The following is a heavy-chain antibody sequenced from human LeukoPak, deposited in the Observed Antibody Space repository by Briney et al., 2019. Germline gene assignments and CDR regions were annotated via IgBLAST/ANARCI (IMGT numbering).Heavy chain of an antibody. Sequence: SETLSLTCGVSGYSISRGYYWAWIRQPPGKGLEWIGTIYHIGSTYYNPSLESRVTISVDTSKNEFSLNLNSVTAADTAVYYCARAGWIITSGIDYWGQGALSPSPQ. CDR2: IYHIGST. D-gene: IGHD1-20*01. CDR1: GYSISRGYY. CDR3: ARAGWIITSGIDY. V-gene: IGHV4-38-2*01. J-gene: IGHJ4*02.